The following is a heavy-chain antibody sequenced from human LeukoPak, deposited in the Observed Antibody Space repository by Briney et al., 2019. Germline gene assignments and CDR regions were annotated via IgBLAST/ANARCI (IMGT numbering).Heavy chain of an antibody. CDR2: INPSGGST. J-gene: IGHJ3*02. CDR3: AREAIVGATTDAFDI. Sequence: GASVKVSCKASGYTFTSYYMHWVRQAPGQGLEWMGVINPSGGSTSYAQKFQGRVTITTDESTSTAYMELSSLRSEDTAVYYCAREAIVGATTDAFDIWGQGTMVTVSS. V-gene: IGHV1-46*01. D-gene: IGHD1-26*01. CDR1: GYTFTSYY.